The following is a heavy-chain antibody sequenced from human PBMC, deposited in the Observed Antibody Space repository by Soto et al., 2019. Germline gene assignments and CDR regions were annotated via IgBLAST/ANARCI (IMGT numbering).Heavy chain of an antibody. Sequence: QVHLVESGGGVVQPGRTLRLSCAASGFTFGSYGMHWVRQAPGKGLEWVAGISYDGSKKYYGESVKGRFTISSDNSKNTVYLQMNSLRVEDTAVYYCAKAIENYSTGYYKPFYYFGVDVWGQGTTVTVSS. J-gene: IGHJ6*02. CDR3: AKAIENYSTGYYKPFYYFGVDV. V-gene: IGHV3-30*18. CDR1: GFTFGSYG. D-gene: IGHD3-22*01. CDR2: ISYDGSKK.